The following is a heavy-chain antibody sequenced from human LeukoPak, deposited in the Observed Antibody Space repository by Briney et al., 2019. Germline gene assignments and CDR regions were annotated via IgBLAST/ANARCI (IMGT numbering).Heavy chain of an antibody. V-gene: IGHV4-39*01. CDR2: INHSGST. D-gene: IGHD6-13*01. Sequence: SETLSLTCTVSGGSISSSSYYWSWIRQPPGKGLEWIGEINHSGSTNYNPSLKSRVTISVDTSKNQFSLKLSSVTAADTAVYYCARQRLAAAGRTYFDYWGQGTLVTVSS. CDR1: GGSISSSSYY. CDR3: ARQRLAAAGRTYFDY. J-gene: IGHJ4*02.